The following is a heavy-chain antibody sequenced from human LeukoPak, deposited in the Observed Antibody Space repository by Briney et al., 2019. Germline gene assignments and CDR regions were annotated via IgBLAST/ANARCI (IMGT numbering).Heavy chain of an antibody. Sequence: SETLSLTCTVSGGSISSYYWSWIRQPPGKGLEWIGYIYYSGSTNYNPSLKSRVTISVDTSKNQFSLKLSSVTAADTAVYYCARGRGTIDYWGQGTLVTVSS. V-gene: IGHV4-59*01. CDR3: ARGRGTIDY. D-gene: IGHD3-10*01. J-gene: IGHJ4*02. CDR1: GGSISSYY. CDR2: IYYSGST.